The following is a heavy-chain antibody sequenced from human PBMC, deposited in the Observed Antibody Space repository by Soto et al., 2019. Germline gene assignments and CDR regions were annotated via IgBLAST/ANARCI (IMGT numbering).Heavy chain of an antibody. CDR2: IWYDGSNK. V-gene: IGHV3-33*01. J-gene: IGHJ4*02. Sequence: GGSLRLSCAASGFTFSSYGMHWVRQAPGKGLEWVAVIWYDGSNKYYADSVKGRFTISRDNSKNTLYLQMNSLRAEDTAVYYCAIHPYSSSWKNDYWGQGTLVTVSS. CDR3: AIHPYSSSWKNDY. D-gene: IGHD6-13*01. CDR1: GFTFSSYG.